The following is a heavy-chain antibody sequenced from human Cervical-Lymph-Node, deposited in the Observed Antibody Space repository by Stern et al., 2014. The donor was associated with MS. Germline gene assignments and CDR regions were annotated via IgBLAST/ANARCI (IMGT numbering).Heavy chain of an antibody. Sequence: QLVESGGGLVQPGTSLRLSCAASGFTSNAYSMHWVRQAPGKGLEWVAGISWDCGSTGYAASGKGRFAISKDNAKNSLFLHMNSLRPDDTAFYYCAKTTVTTRPFEYWGQGILVTVSS. D-gene: IGHD4-17*01. J-gene: IGHJ4*02. CDR2: ISWDCGST. CDR3: AKTTVTTRPFEY. V-gene: IGHV3-9*02. CDR1: GFTSNAYS.